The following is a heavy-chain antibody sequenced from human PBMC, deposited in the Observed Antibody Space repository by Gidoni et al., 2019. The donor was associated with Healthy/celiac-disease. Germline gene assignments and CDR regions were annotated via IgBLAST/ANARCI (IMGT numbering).Heavy chain of an antibody. Sequence: EVQLVESGGGLVKPGGSLRLSCAASGFTFSSYSMNWVRQAPGKGLEWVSSISSSSSYIYYADSVKGRFTISRDNAKNSLYLQMNSLRAEDTAVYYCARGVVGGWEPCLPWGQGTLVTVSS. V-gene: IGHV3-21*01. CDR3: ARGVVGGWEPCLP. D-gene: IGHD3-22*01. J-gene: IGHJ5*02. CDR1: GFTFSSYS. CDR2: ISSSSSYI.